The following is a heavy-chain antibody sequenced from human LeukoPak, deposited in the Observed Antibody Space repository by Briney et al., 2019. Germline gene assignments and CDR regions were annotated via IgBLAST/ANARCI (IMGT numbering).Heavy chain of an antibody. CDR1: GYSFTSYW. Sequence: GESLKISCKGSGYSFTSYWIGWVRQMPGKGLEWMGIIYPGDSDTRYSPSFQGQVTISADKSISTAYLQWSSLKASDTAMYYCASTSMVRGVNPDYWGQGTLVTVSS. CDR2: IYPGDSDT. V-gene: IGHV5-51*01. D-gene: IGHD3-10*01. J-gene: IGHJ4*02. CDR3: ASTSMVRGVNPDY.